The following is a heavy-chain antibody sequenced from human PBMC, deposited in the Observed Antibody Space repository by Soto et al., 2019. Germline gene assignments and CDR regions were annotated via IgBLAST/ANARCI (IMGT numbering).Heavy chain of an antibody. J-gene: IGHJ4*02. CDR1: GYTFTGYY. D-gene: IGHD6-13*01. CDR3: ARSESVIAAAGSRRTYYFDY. Sequence: ASVKVSCKASGYTFTGYYMHWLLQAPGQGLEWMGWINPNSGGTNYAQKFQGWVTMTRDTSISTAYMELSRLRSDDTAVYYCARSESVIAAAGSRRTYYFDYWGQGTLVTVSS. V-gene: IGHV1-2*04. CDR2: INPNSGGT.